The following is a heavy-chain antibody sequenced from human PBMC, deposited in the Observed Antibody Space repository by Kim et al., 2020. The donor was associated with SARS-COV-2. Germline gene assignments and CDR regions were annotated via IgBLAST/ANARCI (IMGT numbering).Heavy chain of an antibody. CDR1: GGSISSYY. D-gene: IGHD2-15*01. CDR2: IYYSGST. V-gene: IGHV4-59*01. Sequence: SETLSLTCTVSGGSISSYYWSWIRQPPGKGLEWIGYIYYSGSTNYNPSLKSRVTISVDTSKNQFSLKLSSVTAADTAVYYCARGTRVARFDYWGQGTLVTVSS. J-gene: IGHJ4*02. CDR3: ARGTRVARFDY.